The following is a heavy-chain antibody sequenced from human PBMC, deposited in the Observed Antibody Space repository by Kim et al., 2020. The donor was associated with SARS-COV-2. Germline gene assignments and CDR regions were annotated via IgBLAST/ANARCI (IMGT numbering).Heavy chain of an antibody. CDR1: GGTFSSYA. V-gene: IGHV1-69*04. Sequence: SVKVSCKASGGTFSSYAISWVRQAPGQGLEWMGRIIPILGIANYAQKFQGRVTITADKSTSTAYMELSSLRSEDTAVYYCARVGDNWNDVYYYGMDVWG. J-gene: IGHJ6*02. CDR3: ARVGDNWNDVYYYGMDV. CDR2: IIPILGIA. D-gene: IGHD1-1*01.